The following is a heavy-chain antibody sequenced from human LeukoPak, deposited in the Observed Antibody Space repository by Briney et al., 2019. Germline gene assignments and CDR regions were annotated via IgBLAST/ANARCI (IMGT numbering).Heavy chain of an antibody. D-gene: IGHD6-13*01. Sequence: SGPTLVKPPQPLTLTGTFSGFSLSTAGMCVSWIRQPPGKALEWLPRIDWDDDKYYSTSLKPRVTISKDASNNQVVLTMPTMDPVDTATYYCARTRSAAGNYYFDQWGQGTLVTVSS. CDR1: GFSLSTAGMC. CDR3: ARTRSAAGNYYFDQ. V-gene: IGHV2-70*11. J-gene: IGHJ4*02. CDR2: IDWDDDK.